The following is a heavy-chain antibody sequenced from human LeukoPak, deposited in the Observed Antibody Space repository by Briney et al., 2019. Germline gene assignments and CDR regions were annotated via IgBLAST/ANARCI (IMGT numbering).Heavy chain of an antibody. Sequence: SETLSLTCAVSGYSISSGYYWGWIRQPPGKGLEWIGSIYHSGSTYYNPSLHSRVIISVDTSKNQFSLKLSSVTAADTAVYYCARSPMYYDILTGYFDYWGREPWSPSPQ. CDR3: ARSPMYYDILTGYFDY. CDR2: IYHSGST. D-gene: IGHD3-9*01. J-gene: IGHJ4*02. V-gene: IGHV4-38-2*01. CDR1: GYSISSGYY.